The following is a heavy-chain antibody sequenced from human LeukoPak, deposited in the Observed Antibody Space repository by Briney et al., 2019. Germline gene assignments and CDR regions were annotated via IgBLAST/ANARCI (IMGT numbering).Heavy chain of an antibody. Sequence: PSETLSLTCTVSGGSISNDYWSGIRQPPGKGLEWIGYIFYSGSTNYNPSLKSRVTMSVDTSKNQFSLRLSSVTAADTAVYYCARRMVWYAIYYLVFWGQRTLVTVSS. J-gene: IGHJ4*02. CDR1: GGSISNDY. CDR2: IFYSGST. CDR3: ARRMVWYAIYYLVF. V-gene: IGHV4-59*01. D-gene: IGHD2-8*01.